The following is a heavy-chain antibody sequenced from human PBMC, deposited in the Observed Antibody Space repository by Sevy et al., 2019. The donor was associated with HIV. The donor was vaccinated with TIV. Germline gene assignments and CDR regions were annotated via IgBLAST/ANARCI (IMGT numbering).Heavy chain of an antibody. CDR1: GFTFRSFS. J-gene: IGHJ5*01. CDR2: IWYDGRTE. Sequence: GGSLRLSCVASGFTFRSFSMHWVRQAPGKGLERVAAIWYDGRTERYADSVQGRFTISRDNSKKTLYLQMNSLRDEDTTIYYCARYAARVIVPTAGFDSWGQGTLVTVSS. D-gene: IGHD1-1*01. V-gene: IGHV3-33*01. CDR3: ARYAARVIVPTAGFDS.